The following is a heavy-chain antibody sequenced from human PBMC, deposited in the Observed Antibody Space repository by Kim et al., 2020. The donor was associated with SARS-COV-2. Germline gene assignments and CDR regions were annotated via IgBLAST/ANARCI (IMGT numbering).Heavy chain of an antibody. CDR3: ARDGYNIDAFDI. Sequence: GGSLRLSCVGSGFIFSNNWMSWVRQAPGKGLERVANIKQDGSEKYYVDSVEGRFTVSRDNGENSLYLQMNSLRAEDTAVYYCARDGYNIDAFDIWGQGT. D-gene: IGHD5-12*01. J-gene: IGHJ3*02. V-gene: IGHV3-7*01. CDR2: IKQDGSEK. CDR1: GFIFSNNW.